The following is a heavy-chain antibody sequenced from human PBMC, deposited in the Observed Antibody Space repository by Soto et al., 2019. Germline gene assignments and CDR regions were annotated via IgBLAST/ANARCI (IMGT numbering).Heavy chain of an antibody. CDR2: ISGSGGST. Sequence: GGSLRLSCAASGFTFSSYAMSWVRQAPGEGLEWVSAISGSGGSTYYADSVKGRFTISRDNSKNTLYLQMNGLRAEDTAVYYCAKDGPVRGAPVGWFDPWGQGTLVTVSS. V-gene: IGHV3-23*01. CDR3: AKDGPVRGAPVGWFDP. D-gene: IGHD3-10*01. J-gene: IGHJ5*02. CDR1: GFTFSSYA.